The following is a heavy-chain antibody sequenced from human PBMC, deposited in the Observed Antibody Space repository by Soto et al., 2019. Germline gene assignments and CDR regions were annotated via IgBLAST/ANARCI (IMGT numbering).Heavy chain of an antibody. Sequence: SETLSLTCTVSGGSVSSGDYLWSWIRQPPGKGLEWIGYIYDSGSSYYNPSLKSRVTMSVDTSKNQFSLKLRSVTAADTAMYYCAREKGYISGPKNFDSWGQGTLVTAPQ. CDR3: AREKGYISGPKNFDS. CDR1: GGSVSSGDYL. CDR2: IYDSGSS. J-gene: IGHJ4*02. D-gene: IGHD5-12*01. V-gene: IGHV4-30-4*01.